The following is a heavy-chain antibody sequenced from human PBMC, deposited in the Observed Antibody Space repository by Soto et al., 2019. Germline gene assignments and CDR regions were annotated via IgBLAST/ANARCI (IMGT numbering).Heavy chain of an antibody. Sequence: GASVKVSCKASGGTFSSYAISWVLQAPGQGLEWMGGIIPIFGTANYAQKFQGRVTITADESTSTAYMELSSLRSEDTAVYYCASRNSGYDWDYYGMDVWGQGTTVTVSS. CDR2: IIPIFGTA. J-gene: IGHJ6*02. D-gene: IGHD5-12*01. V-gene: IGHV1-69*13. CDR1: GGTFSSYA. CDR3: ASRNSGYDWDYYGMDV.